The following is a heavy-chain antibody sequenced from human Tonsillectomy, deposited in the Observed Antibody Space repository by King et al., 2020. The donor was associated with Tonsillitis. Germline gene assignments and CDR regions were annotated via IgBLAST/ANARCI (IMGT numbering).Heavy chain of an antibody. CDR2: IDPNSGDT. CDR1: GYTFTGYY. J-gene: IGHJ4*02. V-gene: IGHV1-2*02. D-gene: IGHD6-19*01. Sequence: VQLVESGADMKKPGASVKVSCKASGYTFTGYYIHWVRQAPGQGLEWMGWIDPNSGDTNYAQKFQGRVTMTRDTSISTAYMEVNSLTSDDTAVYYCARDLLEAVAVYFFADWGQGTLVTVSS. CDR3: ARDLLEAVAVYFFAD.